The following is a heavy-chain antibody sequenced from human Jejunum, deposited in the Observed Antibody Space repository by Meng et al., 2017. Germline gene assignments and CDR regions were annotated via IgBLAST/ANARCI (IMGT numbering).Heavy chain of an antibody. CDR2: IKKDGSAQ. J-gene: IGHJ3*02. CDR3: AQYSGYPIDAFDI. V-gene: IGHV3-7*01. Sequence: GESLKISCAASGITLSSYWMSWLRRAPGKGLEWVANIKKDGSAQNYVDSVKGRFTISRDNAKNSLYLQMNSLRAEDTALYYCAQYSGYPIDAFDIWGQGTMVTVSS. D-gene: IGHD5-12*01. CDR1: GITLSSYW.